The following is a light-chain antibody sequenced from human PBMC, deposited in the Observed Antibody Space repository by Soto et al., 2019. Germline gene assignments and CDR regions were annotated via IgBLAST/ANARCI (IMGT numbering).Light chain of an antibody. CDR2: TAS. Sequence: DIQMTQSPSSLSASVGDRVTITCRASQSINYYLNWYQLKPGKAPKLLIYTASSLQSGVPSRFSGSGSGTDFTLTISSLQPEDVASYFCQQSYSTPRTFGHGTKVEIK. J-gene: IGKJ1*01. V-gene: IGKV1-39*01. CDR3: QQSYSTPRT. CDR1: QSINYY.